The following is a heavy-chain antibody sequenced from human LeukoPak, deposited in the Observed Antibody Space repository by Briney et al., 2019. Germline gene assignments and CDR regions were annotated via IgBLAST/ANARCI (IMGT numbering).Heavy chain of an antibody. CDR3: AKGPQPAGVVYGMDV. Sequence: GGSLRLSCAASGFTFSSYAMSWVRQAPGKGLEWVSAISGSGGSTYYADSVKGRFTISRDNSKNTLYLQMNSLRAEDTAVYYCAKGPQPAGVVYGMDVWGQGTTVTVSS. J-gene: IGHJ6*02. D-gene: IGHD3-3*01. CDR1: GFTFSSYA. V-gene: IGHV3-23*01. CDR2: ISGSGGST.